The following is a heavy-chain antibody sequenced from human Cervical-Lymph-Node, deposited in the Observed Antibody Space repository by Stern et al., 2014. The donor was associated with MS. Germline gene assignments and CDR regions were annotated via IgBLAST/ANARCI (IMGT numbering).Heavy chain of an antibody. CDR1: GYTFTKYL. Sequence: QVQLVQSGSELKKPGASVTVSCKASGYTFTKYLIHWVRQAPGHGLEWMGWVNSNTGAPMYARDFAGRFVFSLDTSVTTAYLQISRLKTEDTAVYYCARDMSDFWSDYGHNWFDPWGQGTLVTVSS. CDR3: ARDMSDFWSDYGHNWFDP. J-gene: IGHJ5*02. CDR2: VNSNTGAP. V-gene: IGHV7-4-1*02. D-gene: IGHD3-3*01.